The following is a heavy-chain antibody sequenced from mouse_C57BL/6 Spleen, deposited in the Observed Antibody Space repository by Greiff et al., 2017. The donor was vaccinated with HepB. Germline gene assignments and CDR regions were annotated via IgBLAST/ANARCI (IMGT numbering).Heavy chain of an antibody. CDR1: GYTFTSYW. Sequence: QVQLQQPGAELVKPGASVKLSCKASGYTFTSYWMQWVKQRPGQGLEWIGEIDPSDSYTNYNQKFKGKATLTVDPSSSTAYMQRSSLTSEDSAVYYCAREGYYGRSWLAYWGQGTLVTVSA. CDR3: AREGYYGRSWLAY. V-gene: IGHV1-50*01. J-gene: IGHJ3*01. D-gene: IGHD1-1*01. CDR2: IDPSDSYT.